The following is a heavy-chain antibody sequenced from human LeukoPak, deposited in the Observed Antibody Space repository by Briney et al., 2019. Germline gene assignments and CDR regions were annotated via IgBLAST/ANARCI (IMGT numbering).Heavy chain of an antibody. CDR1: GFTFSRYS. CDR2: I. Sequence: GGSLRLSCAASGFTFSRYSMNWVRQAPGKGLEWVSSIYYADSVRGRFTISRDNAKNSLYLQMNSLRAEDTAVYYCARVGTPMVTIVAPYYMDVWGKGTTVTVSS. J-gene: IGHJ6*03. CDR3: ARVGTPMVTIVAPYYMDV. D-gene: IGHD5-18*01. V-gene: IGHV3-21*01.